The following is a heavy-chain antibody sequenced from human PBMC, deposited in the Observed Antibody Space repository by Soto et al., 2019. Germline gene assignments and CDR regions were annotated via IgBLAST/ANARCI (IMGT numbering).Heavy chain of an antibody. V-gene: IGHV1-18*04. CDR2: ISTYNGNT. CDR1: GYTFTTYG. Sequence: QVHLVQSGAEVKKPGASVKVSCKASGYTFTTYGITWVRQAPGQGLEWMGWISTYNGNTNYEQKLQGRVTMTTDTLTSTAYRELRSLRSDDTAVYYCAGRGAYCSGGTCDPFDYWGQGTLVTVSS. CDR3: AGRGAYCSGGTCDPFDY. D-gene: IGHD2-15*01. J-gene: IGHJ4*02.